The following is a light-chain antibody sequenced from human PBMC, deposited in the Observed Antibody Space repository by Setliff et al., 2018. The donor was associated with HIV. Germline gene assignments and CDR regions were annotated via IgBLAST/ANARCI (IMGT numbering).Light chain of an antibody. CDR2: NVI. J-gene: IGLJ1*01. V-gene: IGLV2-11*01. Sequence: QSVLTQPRSVSGSPGQSVTISCTGSNSDVGGYNYVSWYQQHSGKATKLIIYNVIKRPSGVPDRFSGSKSGNTASLTISGLQAEDEADYYCCSYTSTSSSVFGAGTKVTVL. CDR3: CSYTSTSSSV. CDR1: NSDVGGYNY.